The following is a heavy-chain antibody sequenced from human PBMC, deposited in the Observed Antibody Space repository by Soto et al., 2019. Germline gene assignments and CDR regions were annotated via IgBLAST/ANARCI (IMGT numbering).Heavy chain of an antibody. Sequence: GGSLRLSCSASGFTFSNYAMSWVRQAPGKGLEWVSAISGGITYYADSVKGRFTISRDSSKNTLFLQMTSLRVEDTAVYYCATCIGGDCYSDHWGRGALVTVSS. CDR1: GFTFSNYA. D-gene: IGHD2-21*02. CDR2: ISGGIT. J-gene: IGHJ5*02. V-gene: IGHV3-23*01. CDR3: ATCIGGDCYSDH.